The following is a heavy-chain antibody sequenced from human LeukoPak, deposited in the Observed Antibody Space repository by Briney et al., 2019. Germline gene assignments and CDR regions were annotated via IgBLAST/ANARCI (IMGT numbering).Heavy chain of an antibody. CDR3: ASAGVVYYDSSGFDY. J-gene: IGHJ4*02. V-gene: IGHV1-2*02. CDR2: INPNSGGT. D-gene: IGHD3-22*01. CDR1: GYTFTGYY. Sequence: ASVKVSCKASGYTFTGYYMHWVRQAPGQGLEWMGWINPNSGGTNYAQKFQGRVTMTRDTSISTAYMELSRLRSDDTAVYYCASAGVVYYDSSGFDYWGQGTLVTVSS.